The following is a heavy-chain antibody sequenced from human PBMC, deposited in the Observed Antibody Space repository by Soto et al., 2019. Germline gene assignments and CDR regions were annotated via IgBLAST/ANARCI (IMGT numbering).Heavy chain of an antibody. Sequence: EVQLVESGGGVVQPGRSLRLSCAASGFTFDDYAMHWVRQAPGKGLEWVSGISWNSGSIGYADSVKGRFTISRDNAKNSLYLQMNSLRAEDTALYYRAPGWRELISDAFDIWVQVTMVTVSS. V-gene: IGHV3-9*01. J-gene: IGHJ3*02. CDR1: GFTFDDYA. CDR3: APGWRELISDAFDI. CDR2: ISWNSGSI. D-gene: IGHD1-26*01.